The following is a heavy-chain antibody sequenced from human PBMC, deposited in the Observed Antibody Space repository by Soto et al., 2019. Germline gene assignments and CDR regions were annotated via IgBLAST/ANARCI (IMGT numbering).Heavy chain of an antibody. CDR3: ARDIGIAARYYYYGMDV. CDR2: ISSSSSTI. D-gene: IGHD6-6*01. J-gene: IGHJ6*02. V-gene: IGHV3-48*02. Sequence: PGGSLRLSCAASGFTFSSYSMNWVRQAPGKGLEWVSYISSSSSTIYYADSVKGRFTISRDNAKNSLYLQMNSLRDEDTAVYYCARDIGIAARYYYYGMDVWGQGTTVTVSS. CDR1: GFTFSSYS.